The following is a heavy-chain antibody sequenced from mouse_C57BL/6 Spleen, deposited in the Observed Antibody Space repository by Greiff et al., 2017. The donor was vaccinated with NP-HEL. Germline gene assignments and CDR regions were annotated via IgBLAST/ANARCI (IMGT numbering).Heavy chain of an antibody. J-gene: IGHJ2*01. CDR1: GFTFSSYA. CDR2: ISDGGSYT. V-gene: IGHV5-4*01. CDR3: AREDYDYGYFDY. D-gene: IGHD2-4*01. Sequence: EVMLVESGGGLVKPGGSLKLSCAASGFTFSSYAMSWVRQTPEKRLEWVATISDGGSYTYYPDNVKGRFTISRDNAKNNLYLQMSHLKSEDTAMYYCAREDYDYGYFDYWGQGTTLTVSS.